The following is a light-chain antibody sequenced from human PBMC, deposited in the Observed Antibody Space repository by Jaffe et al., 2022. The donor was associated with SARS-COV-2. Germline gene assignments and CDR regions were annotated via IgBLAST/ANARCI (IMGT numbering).Light chain of an antibody. V-gene: IGKV3-15*01. J-gene: IGKJ5*01. Sequence: EIVMTQSPATLSVSPGERATLSCRASQSISNNLAWFLQKPGQAPSLLIYGASTRATGIPARVSGSGSGTEFTLTLSSLQSEDFAVYYCQQYDNLPITFGQGTRLEIK. CDR1: QSISNN. CDR2: GAS. CDR3: QQYDNLPIT.